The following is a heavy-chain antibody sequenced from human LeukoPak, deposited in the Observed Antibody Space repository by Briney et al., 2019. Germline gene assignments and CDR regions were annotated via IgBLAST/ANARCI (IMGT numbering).Heavy chain of an antibody. CDR2: IRHKADGYTT. CDR1: GFTFSDHY. V-gene: IGHV3-72*01. Sequence: GGSLRLSCAASGFTFSDHYMDWVRQAPGKGLECVGRIRHKADGYTTEYAASVKGRFTISRDDSKNSLFLQLNSLKTEDTAVYYCDRVHGWAFDYWCQGALVTVSS. CDR3: DRVHGWAFDY. D-gene: IGHD3-10*01. J-gene: IGHJ4*02.